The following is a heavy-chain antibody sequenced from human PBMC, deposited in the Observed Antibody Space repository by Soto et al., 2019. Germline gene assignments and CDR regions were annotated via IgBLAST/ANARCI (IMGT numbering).Heavy chain of an antibody. J-gene: IGHJ4*02. CDR1: GFTFSDYY. CDR3: ANSGGSGPDDY. D-gene: IGHD2-15*01. Sequence: GVLRLSCAASGFTFSDYYMSWIRQAPGKGLEWVSYISSSSSYTNYADSVKGRFTISRDNAKNSLYLQMNSLRAEDTAVYYCANSGGSGPDDYWGQGTLVTSPQ. V-gene: IGHV3-11*03. CDR2: ISSSSSYT.